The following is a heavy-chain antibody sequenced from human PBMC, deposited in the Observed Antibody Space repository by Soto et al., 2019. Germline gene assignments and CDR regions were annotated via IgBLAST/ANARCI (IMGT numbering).Heavy chain of an antibody. D-gene: IGHD2-15*01. CDR1: GFTLSSYG. J-gene: IGHJ4*02. Sequence: QVQLVESGGGVVQPGRSLRLSCAVSGFTLSSYGIHRVRQAPGKGLEWVAFMSYDGNKKYYADSVKGRFTISRDNSKNPLYLQMDSLRADDTAMYYCAKGLSVVQEWIIDGHWGQGTQVTVSS. CDR3: AKGLSVVQEWIIDGH. V-gene: IGHV3-30*18. CDR2: MSYDGNKK.